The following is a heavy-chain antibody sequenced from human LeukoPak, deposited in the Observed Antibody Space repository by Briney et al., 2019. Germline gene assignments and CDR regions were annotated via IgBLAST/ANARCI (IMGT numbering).Heavy chain of an antibody. CDR3: ARGVDTSYYYYMDV. D-gene: IGHD5-18*01. J-gene: IGHJ6*03. CDR2: IYYSGST. CDR1: GGSNSSHC. Sequence: SETLSLTCTVSGGSNSSHCWSWIRQPPGKGLEWIGYIYYSGSTNYNPSLKSRVTISVDTSKNQFSLKLSSVTAADTAVYYCARGVDTSYYYYMDVWGKGTTVAVSS. V-gene: IGHV4-59*11.